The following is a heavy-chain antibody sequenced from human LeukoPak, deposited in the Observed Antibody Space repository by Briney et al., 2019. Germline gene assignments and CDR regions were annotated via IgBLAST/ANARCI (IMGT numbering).Heavy chain of an antibody. V-gene: IGHV3-33*06. D-gene: IGHD3-22*01. Sequence: GGSLRLSCAASGFTFSSYGMPWVRQAPGKGLEWVAVLWYGGSNKYYADSVKGRFTISRDNFKNTLYLQMNRLRAEDTAVYYCAKDHYYDSSGFDYWGQGTLVTVSS. CDR2: LWYGGSNK. CDR1: GFTFSSYG. J-gene: IGHJ4*02. CDR3: AKDHYYDSSGFDY.